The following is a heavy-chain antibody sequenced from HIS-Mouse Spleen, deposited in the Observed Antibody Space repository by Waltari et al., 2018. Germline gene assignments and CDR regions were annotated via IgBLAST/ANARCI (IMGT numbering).Heavy chain of an antibody. J-gene: IGHJ3*02. Sequence: EVQLVESGGGLVQPGGSLSLSCAASGFPFRSYWMHWVRQAPGKGLVWVSRINSDGSSTSYADSVKGRFTISRDNAKNTLYLQMNSLRAEDTAVYYCARDLELDAFDIWGQGTMVTVSS. CDR3: ARDLELDAFDI. V-gene: IGHV3-74*01. CDR2: INSDGSST. CDR1: GFPFRSYW. D-gene: IGHD1-1*01.